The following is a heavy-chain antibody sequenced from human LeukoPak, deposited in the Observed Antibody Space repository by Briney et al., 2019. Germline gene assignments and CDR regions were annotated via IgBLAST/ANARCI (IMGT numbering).Heavy chain of an antibody. V-gene: IGHV3-66*01. CDR1: GFTFSSYW. Sequence: GGSLRLSCAASGFTFSSYWMSWVRQAPGKGLEWVSVIYSGCSTYYADSVKGRFTISRDNSKNTLYLQMNSLRAEDTAVYYCARADTAMVIDYWGQGTLVTVSS. CDR2: IYSGCST. CDR3: ARADTAMVIDY. D-gene: IGHD5-18*01. J-gene: IGHJ4*02.